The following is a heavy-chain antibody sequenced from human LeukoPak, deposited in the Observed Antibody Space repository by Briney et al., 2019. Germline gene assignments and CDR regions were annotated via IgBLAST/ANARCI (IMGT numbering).Heavy chain of an antibody. J-gene: IGHJ4*02. D-gene: IGHD2-2*01. CDR3: ARVSSTSCLDY. Sequence: PSETLSLTCAVYGGSFSDSYWSWIRQPAGKGLEWIGRIFSSGSTDYNPSLKSRVTMSVDTSKNQFSLKLSSVTAADTAVYYCARVSSTSCLDYWGQGTLVTVSS. CDR2: IFSSGST. CDR1: GGSFSDSY. V-gene: IGHV4-59*10.